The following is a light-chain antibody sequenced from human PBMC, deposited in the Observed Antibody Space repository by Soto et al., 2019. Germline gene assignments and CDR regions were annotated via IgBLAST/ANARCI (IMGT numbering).Light chain of an antibody. J-gene: IGLJ2*01. CDR1: SSDVGGYNY. Sequence: QSALTQPASVSGSPGQSITISCTGTSSDVGGYNYVSWYQQHPDKAPKVIIYDVSNRPSGVSDRFSGSKSGNTASLTISGLQTENEADYYRSSYTSTSTVVFGGGTKLTVL. CDR3: SSYTSTSTVV. V-gene: IGLV2-14*01. CDR2: DVS.